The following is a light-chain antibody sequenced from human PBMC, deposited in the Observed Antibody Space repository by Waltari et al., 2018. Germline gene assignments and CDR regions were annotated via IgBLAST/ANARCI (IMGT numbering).Light chain of an antibody. J-gene: IGLJ2*01. Sequence: QSVLTQPPSASGAPGQRVTISCTGTSSTIGAGHYFSWYQQSPGTAPKLLMYENNKRPSGVSDRFSGSKSGTSASLTITGLQSDDEADYYCSAWDGSLSIGLFGRGTRLTVL. V-gene: IGLV1-40*01. CDR1: SSTIGAGHY. CDR2: ENN. CDR3: SAWDGSLSIGL.